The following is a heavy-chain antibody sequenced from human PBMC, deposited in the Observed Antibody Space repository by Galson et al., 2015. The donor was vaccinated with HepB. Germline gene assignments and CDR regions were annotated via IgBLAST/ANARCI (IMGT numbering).Heavy chain of an antibody. J-gene: IGHJ6*02. CDR1: GGTFSSYA. CDR2: IIPIFGAA. Sequence: SVKVSCKASGGTFSSYAISWVRQAPGQGLEWMGGIIPIFGAANYAQKFQGRVTITADKSTSTAYMELSSLRSEDTAVYYCARESGWGVGAALYYYYYGMDVWGQGTLVTVSS. D-gene: IGHD1-26*01. CDR3: ARESGWGVGAALYYYYYGMDV. V-gene: IGHV1-69*06.